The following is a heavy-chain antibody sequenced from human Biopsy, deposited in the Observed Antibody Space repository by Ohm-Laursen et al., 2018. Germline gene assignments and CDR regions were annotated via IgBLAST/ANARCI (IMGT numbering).Heavy chain of an antibody. D-gene: IGHD1-26*01. V-gene: IGHV1-18*01. J-gene: IGHJ3*02. Sequence: SSVKVSCKASGYSLSTFGLNWVRQAPGLGLEWMGWISAYNGQTSYAPNFQGRLIMTTDMSTSTAYMELRGLKSDDTAVYYCARVFGGAYYSYAFDIWGQGTLVIVSS. CDR1: GYSLSTFG. CDR3: ARVFGGAYYSYAFDI. CDR2: ISAYNGQT.